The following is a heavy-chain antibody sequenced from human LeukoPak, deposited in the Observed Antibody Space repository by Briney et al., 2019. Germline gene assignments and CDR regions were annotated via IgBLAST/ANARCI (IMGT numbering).Heavy chain of an antibody. D-gene: IGHD3-10*01. CDR1: GYTFTSYG. V-gene: IGHV1-18*01. Sequence: GASVKVSCKASGYTFTSYGISWVRQAPGQGLEWMGWISAYNGNTNYAQKLQGRVTMTTDTSTSTAYMELRSLRSDDTAVYYCARGDQYYYGSGSSPFDYWGQGTLVTVSS. CDR2: ISAYNGNT. J-gene: IGHJ4*02. CDR3: ARGDQYYYGSGSSPFDY.